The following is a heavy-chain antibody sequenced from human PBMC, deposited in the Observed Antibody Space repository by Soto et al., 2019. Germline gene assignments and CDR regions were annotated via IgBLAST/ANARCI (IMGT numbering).Heavy chain of an antibody. CDR1: GGSISSSSYY. Sequence: SETLSLTCTVSGGSISSSSYYWGWIRQPPGKGLEWIGSIYYSGSTYYNPSLKSRVTISVDTSKNQFSLKLSSVTAADTAVYYCARWKTWGTYPYYFDYWGQGTLVTVSS. D-gene: IGHD3-16*01. CDR3: ARWKTWGTYPYYFDY. V-gene: IGHV4-39*01. J-gene: IGHJ4*02. CDR2: IYYSGST.